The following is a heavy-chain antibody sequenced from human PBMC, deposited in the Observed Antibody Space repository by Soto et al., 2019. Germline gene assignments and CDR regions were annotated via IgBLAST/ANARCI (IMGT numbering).Heavy chain of an antibody. V-gene: IGHV3-23*01. D-gene: IGHD3-16*01. Sequence: EVQLLESGGGLVQPGGSLRLSCSASGFSFSIFGMGWVRQAPGKGLEFVSAISDSGSNTYYTDSVKGRFSISRDNSKNTLSLQMSSLRAEDTAVYYCAKEGGARKPFDYWGQGTLVTVPS. CDR2: ISDSGSNT. CDR1: GFSFSIFG. J-gene: IGHJ4*02. CDR3: AKEGGARKPFDY.